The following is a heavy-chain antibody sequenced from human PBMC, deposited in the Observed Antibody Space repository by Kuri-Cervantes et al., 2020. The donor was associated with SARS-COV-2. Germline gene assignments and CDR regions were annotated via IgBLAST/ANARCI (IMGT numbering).Heavy chain of an antibody. CDR2: ISISGGIYM. D-gene: IGHD6-19*01. J-gene: IGHJ4*02. CDR1: GFTFSDYY. Sequence: GESLKISCAASGFTFSDYYMSWIRQAPGKGLEWVSYISISGGIYMQYADSVKGRFTISRDNAKKSLYLEMNSLRAEDTAVYYCAKGGLDSGWGYWGQGTLVTVSS. CDR3: AKGGLDSGWGY. V-gene: IGHV3-11*01.